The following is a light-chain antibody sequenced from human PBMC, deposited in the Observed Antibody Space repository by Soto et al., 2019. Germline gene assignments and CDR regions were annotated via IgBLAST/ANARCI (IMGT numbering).Light chain of an antibody. V-gene: IGLV2-14*01. Sequence: QPVLTQPASVSGSPGQSITISCTGTSNDVGAYNYVSWYQQHPGKAPKLMIYEVTNRPSGVSSRFSGSKSGNTASLTISGLQAEDEADFYCSSYTSSKTYVFGTGTKLTVL. J-gene: IGLJ1*01. CDR1: SNDVGAYNY. CDR2: EVT. CDR3: SSYTSSKTYV.